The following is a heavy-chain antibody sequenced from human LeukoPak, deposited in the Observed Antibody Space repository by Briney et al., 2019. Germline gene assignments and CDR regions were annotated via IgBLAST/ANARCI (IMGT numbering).Heavy chain of an antibody. D-gene: IGHD1-1*01. CDR1: GITFSSYW. J-gene: IGHJ4*02. CDR3: ARGGRIQLERRGYFDY. V-gene: IGHV3-74*01. Sequence: GGSLRLSCAASGITFSSYWMHWVRQAPGKGLVWVSRITSDGSNTNYADSVKGRFTISRDNAKNTLYLHMNSLRAEDTAVYYCARGGRIQLERRGYFDYWGQGTLVTVSS. CDR2: ITSDGSNT.